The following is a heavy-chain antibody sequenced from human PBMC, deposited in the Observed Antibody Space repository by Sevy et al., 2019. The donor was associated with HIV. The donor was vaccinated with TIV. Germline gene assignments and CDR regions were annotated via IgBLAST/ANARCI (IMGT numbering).Heavy chain of an antibody. CDR2: ISPYNGNT. CDR3: SRPQSGTYREAEYLQH. J-gene: IGHJ1*01. CDR1: GYSFTSYG. D-gene: IGHD1-26*01. V-gene: IGHV1-18*03. Sequence: ASVKVSCKASGYSFTSYGITWVRQAPGQGLEFMGWISPYNGNTDYAQKYQGRITLTTDTSTTTAYLELRSLTSDDMAVYYCSRPQSGTYREAEYLQHWGQGTQVTVSS.